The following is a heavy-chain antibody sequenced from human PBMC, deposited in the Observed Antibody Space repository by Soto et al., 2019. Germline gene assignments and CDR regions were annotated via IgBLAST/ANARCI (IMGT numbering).Heavy chain of an antibody. J-gene: IGHJ6*02. CDR1: GGSFSGYY. CDR3: ARILWFGVSSGMDV. Sequence: SETLSLTCAVYGGSFSGYYWSWIRQPPGKGLEWIGEINHSGSTNYNPSLKSRVTISVDTSKNQFSLKLSSVTAADTAVYYCARILWFGVSSGMDVWGQGTTVT. CDR2: INHSGST. V-gene: IGHV4-34*01. D-gene: IGHD3-10*01.